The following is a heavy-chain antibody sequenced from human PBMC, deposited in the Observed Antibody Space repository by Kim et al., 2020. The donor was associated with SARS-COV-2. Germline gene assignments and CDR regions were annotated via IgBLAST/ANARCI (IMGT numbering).Heavy chain of an antibody. V-gene: IGHV1-69*13. CDR1: GGTFSSYA. D-gene: IGHD6-13*01. J-gene: IGHJ4*02. CDR3: AREPIAAAGSFDY. Sequence: SVKVSCKASGGTFSSYAISWVRQAPGQGLEWMGGIIPIFGTANYAQKFQGRVTITADESTSTAYMELSSLRSEDTAVYYCAREPIAAAGSFDYWGQGTLVTVSS. CDR2: IIPIFGTA.